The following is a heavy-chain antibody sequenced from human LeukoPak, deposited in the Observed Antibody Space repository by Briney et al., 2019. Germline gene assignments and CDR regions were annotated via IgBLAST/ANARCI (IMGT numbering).Heavy chain of an antibody. CDR1: GYTFTSYA. V-gene: IGHV1-3*01. J-gene: IGHJ4*02. Sequence: ASVKVSCKASGYTFTSYAMHWVRQAPGQRLEWMGWINAGNGNTKYSQKFQGRVTITRDTSASTAYMELSSLRSEDTAVYYCARAPYYDSSGYDYPIDYWGQGTLVTVSS. D-gene: IGHD3-22*01. CDR3: ARAPYYDSSGYDYPIDY. CDR2: INAGNGNT.